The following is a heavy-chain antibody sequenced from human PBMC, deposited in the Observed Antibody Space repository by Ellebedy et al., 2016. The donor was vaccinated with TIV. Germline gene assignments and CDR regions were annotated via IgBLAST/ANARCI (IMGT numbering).Heavy chain of an antibody. Sequence: GESLKISCAASGFTFSGHAMSWVRQTPGKGLEWVSGIIAGGDSTHYVDSVKGRFTFSRDNSKKTLYLQMNSLRAEDTAVYYCVKLDSSGFYYGRLDYWGQGTLVTVSS. J-gene: IGHJ4*02. V-gene: IGHV3-23*01. CDR2: IIAGGDST. D-gene: IGHD3-22*01. CDR1: GFTFSGHA. CDR3: VKLDSSGFYYGRLDY.